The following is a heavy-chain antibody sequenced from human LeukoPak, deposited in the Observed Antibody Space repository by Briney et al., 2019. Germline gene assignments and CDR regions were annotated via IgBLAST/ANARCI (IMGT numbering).Heavy chain of an antibody. D-gene: IGHD3-22*01. J-gene: IGHJ3*02. CDR3: GANYYDSSGYYSDGAFDI. CDR2: IYYTGST. CDR1: GGSISSYY. Sequence: SETLSLTCTVSGGSISSYYWSWIRQPPGKGLEWIATIYYTGSTYYSPSLKSRVTISVDTSKNQFSLKLSSVTAADTAVYYCGANYYDSSGYYSDGAFDIWGQGTMVTVSS. V-gene: IGHV4-39*07.